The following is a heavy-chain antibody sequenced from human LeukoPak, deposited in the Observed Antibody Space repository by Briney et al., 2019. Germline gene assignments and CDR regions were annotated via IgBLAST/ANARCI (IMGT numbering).Heavy chain of an antibody. Sequence: GASVKVSCTASGYTFTGYYMHWVRQAPGQGLEWIGWINPNSGGTNYAQKFQGRVTMTRDTSISTAYMELSRLRSDDTAVYYCARPYSSSSDSYYFDYWGQGTLVTVSS. V-gene: IGHV1-2*02. D-gene: IGHD6-6*01. CDR1: GYTFTGYY. CDR2: INPNSGGT. CDR3: ARPYSSSSDSYYFDY. J-gene: IGHJ4*02.